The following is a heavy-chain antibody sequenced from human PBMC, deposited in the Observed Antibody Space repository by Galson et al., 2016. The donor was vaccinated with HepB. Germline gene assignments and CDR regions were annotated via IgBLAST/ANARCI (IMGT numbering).Heavy chain of an antibody. Sequence: SETLSLTCAVSNGSISSSKWWSWVRQPPGKGLEWIGSISKSGSAYYNPSLQSRVAISVDTSKNQFSLNVKFVTAADTAVYYCARDKIKVAGTLDAWGQGTLVIVSS. CDR3: ARDKIKVAGTLDA. CDR1: NGSISSSKW. D-gene: IGHD6-19*01. J-gene: IGHJ5*02. V-gene: IGHV4-4*02. CDR2: ISKSGSA.